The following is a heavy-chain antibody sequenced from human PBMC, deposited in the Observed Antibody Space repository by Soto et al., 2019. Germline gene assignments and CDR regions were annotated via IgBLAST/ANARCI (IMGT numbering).Heavy chain of an antibody. J-gene: IGHJ6*02. Sequence: GGSLRLSCAASGFTFSSYSMNWVRQAPGKGLEWVSYISSSSSTIYYADSVKGRFTISRDNAKNSLYLQMNSLRSEDTAVYYCARGPLLWGDVWGQGTTVTVSS. D-gene: IGHD3-10*01. CDR1: GFTFSSYS. CDR3: ARGPLLWGDV. CDR2: ISSSSSTI. V-gene: IGHV3-48*01.